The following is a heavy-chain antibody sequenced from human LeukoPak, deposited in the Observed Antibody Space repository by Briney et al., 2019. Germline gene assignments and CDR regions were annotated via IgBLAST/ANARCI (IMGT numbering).Heavy chain of an antibody. CDR1: GYPFISYF. CDR2: TNPSSGDT. CDR3: ARDALTVAALGYFDS. J-gene: IGHJ4*02. Sequence: APVKVSCKASGYPFISYFIHWVRQAPGQGLEWMGITNPSSGDTNYAQQFQGRVTVTTDTSTSTIYMELSSLRSDDTGVYYCARDALTVAALGYFDSWGQGTLVTVSS. D-gene: IGHD6-13*01. V-gene: IGHV1-46*01.